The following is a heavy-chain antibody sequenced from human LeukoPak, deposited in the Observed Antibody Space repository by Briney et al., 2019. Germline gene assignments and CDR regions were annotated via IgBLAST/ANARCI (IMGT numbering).Heavy chain of an antibody. CDR2: IYSGGST. J-gene: IGHJ5*02. CDR1: GFTVSSDY. Sequence: GGSLRLSCAASGFTVSSDYMSWVRQAPGKGLEWVSVIYSGGSTYYADSVKGRFTISRDNSKNTLYLQMNSLRAEDTAVYYCARVSRGSGGWFDPWGQGTLVTVSS. D-gene: IGHD3-10*01. V-gene: IGHV3-53*01. CDR3: ARVSRGSGGWFDP.